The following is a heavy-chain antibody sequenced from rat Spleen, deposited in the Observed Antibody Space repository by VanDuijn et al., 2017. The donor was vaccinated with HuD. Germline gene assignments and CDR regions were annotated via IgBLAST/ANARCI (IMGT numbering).Heavy chain of an antibody. V-gene: IGHV5S13*01. D-gene: IGHD2-7*01. Sequence: EVQLVESGGGLVQPGRSLKLSCAASRFIFSSFPMAWVRQAPKKGLEWVASISSGGGGTYYSDSVKGRFTISRDNAKSTQYLQMDSLRFEDTASYYCARQGYLRDWYFDFWGPGTMVTVSS. CDR1: RFIFSSFP. CDR2: ISSGGGGT. CDR3: ARQGYLRDWYFDF. J-gene: IGHJ1*01.